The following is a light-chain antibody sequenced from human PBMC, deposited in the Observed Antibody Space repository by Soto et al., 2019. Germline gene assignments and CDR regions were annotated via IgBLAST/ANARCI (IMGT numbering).Light chain of an antibody. Sequence: DIQMTQSPSTLSASVGDRVTITRRASQSISRWLAWYQQKPGKAPKLLIYDASNLQSGVSSRFSGSGSGTEFTLTITSLQPDVFASYCGQQYSGFLTFGGGTKVEIK. V-gene: IGKV1-5*01. CDR3: QQYSGFLT. CDR2: DAS. CDR1: QSISRW. J-gene: IGKJ4*01.